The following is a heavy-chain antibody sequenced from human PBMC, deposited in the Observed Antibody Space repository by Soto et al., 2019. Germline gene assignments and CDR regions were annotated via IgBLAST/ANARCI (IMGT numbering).Heavy chain of an antibody. J-gene: IGHJ5*02. D-gene: IGHD2-21*01. CDR1: GGSISSGGYS. CDR3: AGVRGPYCGGECYPPTPNWFDP. V-gene: IGHV4-30-2*01. CDR2: IYHSGST. Sequence: QLQLQESGSGLVKPSQTLSLTCAVSGGSISSGGYSWSWIRQPPGKGLEWIGYIYHSGSTYYNPSLKSRVTISVERSKNQFSLKLSSVTAADSAVYYCAGVRGPYCGGECYPPTPNWFDPWGQGTLVTVSS.